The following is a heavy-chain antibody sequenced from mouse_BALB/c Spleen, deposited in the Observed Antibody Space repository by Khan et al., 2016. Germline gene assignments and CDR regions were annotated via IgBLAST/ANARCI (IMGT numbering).Heavy chain of an antibody. Sequence: EVELVESGGGLVQPGGSRKLSCAASGFTFSSFGMHWVRQAPEKGLEWVAYISSGSSTIYYADTVKGRFTISRDNPKNTLFLQMTSLRVEDTAIYSCARRGKDYYAMDYWGQGTSVTVSS. J-gene: IGHJ4*01. V-gene: IGHV5-17*02. D-gene: IGHD1-1*01. CDR2: ISSGSSTI. CDR1: GFTFSSFG. CDR3: ARRGKDYYAMDY.